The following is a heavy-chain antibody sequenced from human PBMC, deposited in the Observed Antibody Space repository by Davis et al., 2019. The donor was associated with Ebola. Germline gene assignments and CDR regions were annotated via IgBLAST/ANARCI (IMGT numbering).Heavy chain of an antibody. CDR1: GFTFSSYW. V-gene: IGHV3-7*01. J-gene: IGHJ4*02. Sequence: GESLKISCAASGFTFSSYWMSWVRQAPGKGQEWVANIKQDGSEKYYVDSVKGRFTISRDNAKNSLYLQMNSLRAEDTAVYYCARESIAAAGLYFDYWGQGTLVTVSS. CDR2: IKQDGSEK. D-gene: IGHD6-13*01. CDR3: ARESIAAAGLYFDY.